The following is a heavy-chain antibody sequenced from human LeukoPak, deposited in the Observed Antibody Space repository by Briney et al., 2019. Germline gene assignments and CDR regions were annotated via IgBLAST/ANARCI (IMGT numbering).Heavy chain of an antibody. V-gene: IGHV3-21*01. D-gene: IGHD6-13*01. CDR2: ISSSSSYI. J-gene: IGHJ4*02. Sequence: GGSLRLSCAASGFTFSSYSMNWVRQAPGKGLEWVSSISSSSSYIYYADSVKSRFTISRDNAKNSLYLQMNSLRAEDTAVYYCARGIAAAGYLDYWGQGTLVTVSS. CDR3: ARGIAAAGYLDY. CDR1: GFTFSSYS.